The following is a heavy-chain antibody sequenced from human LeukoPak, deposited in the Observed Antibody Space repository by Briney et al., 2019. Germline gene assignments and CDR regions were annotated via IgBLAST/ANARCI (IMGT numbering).Heavy chain of an antibody. CDR2: IYHSGST. D-gene: IGHD3-3*01. CDR1: GGSISSGGYS. CDR3: ARESQSPITIFGVVTTHGMDV. J-gene: IGHJ6*02. V-gene: IGHV4-30-2*01. Sequence: SETLSLTCAVSGGSISSGGYSWSWIRQPPGKGLEWIGYIYHSGSTYYNPSLKSRVTISVDRSKNQFSLKLSSVTAADTAVYYCARESQSPITIFGVVTTHGMDVWGQGTTVTVSS.